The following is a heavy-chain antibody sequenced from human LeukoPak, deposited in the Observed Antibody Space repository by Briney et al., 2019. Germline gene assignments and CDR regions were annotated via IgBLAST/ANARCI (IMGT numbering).Heavy chain of an antibody. D-gene: IGHD3-22*01. CDR2: IKRETDGGTI. CDR3: TTDRYYDNSELQFQH. CDR1: GFTLNNAW. Sequence: AGGSLRLSCAASGFTLNNAWMSWVRQAPGKGLEWLGRIKRETDGGTIDYAAPVKGRFTISRDDSRNTLYLQMDSLKIEDTAVYYCTTDRYYDNSELQFQHWGQGTLVTVSS. J-gene: IGHJ1*01. V-gene: IGHV3-15*01.